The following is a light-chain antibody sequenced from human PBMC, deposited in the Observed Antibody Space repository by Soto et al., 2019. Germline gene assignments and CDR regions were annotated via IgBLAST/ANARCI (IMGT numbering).Light chain of an antibody. J-gene: IGLJ3*02. CDR1: TGPVTSGHY. Sequence: VVTQEPSLTVSPGGTVTLTCASSTGPVTSGHYPYWFQQKPGQGPMTLIYDTANKHSWTPARFSGSLLGGKAALTLSGAQPEDEADYYCLLFYSGVRVFGGGTKLTVL. V-gene: IGLV7-46*01. CDR3: LLFYSGVRV. CDR2: DTA.